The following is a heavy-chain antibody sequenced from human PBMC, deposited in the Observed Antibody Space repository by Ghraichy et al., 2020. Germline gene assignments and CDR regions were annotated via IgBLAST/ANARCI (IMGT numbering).Heavy chain of an antibody. CDR2: VKRKTDDGTT. D-gene: IGHD3-10*01. CDR3: VTGGHYFGA. J-gene: IGHJ5*02. CDR1: GLIFSNNW. V-gene: IGHV3-15*01. Sequence: GGSLRLSCAASGLIFSNNWMSWVRQAPGKGPEWLGLVKRKTDDGTTDHAPPVKGRFNILRDDSKNMLYLQMTNLKIEDTAVYYCVTGGHYFGAWGQGTLVTVSS.